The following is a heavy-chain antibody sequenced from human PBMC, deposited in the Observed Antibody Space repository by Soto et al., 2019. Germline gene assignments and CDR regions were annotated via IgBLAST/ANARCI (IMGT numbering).Heavy chain of an antibody. D-gene: IGHD1-7*01. Sequence: GGSLRLSCTASGFSFSDYDMHWVRQAPGKGLEWVSTIGAARDPYYTGSVKHRFTISRENARNSMFLQMNSVTVGDTAVYYCAGYNWNYYFDPWGQGTLVTVSS. CDR2: IGAARDP. CDR1: GFSFSDYD. CDR3: AGYNWNYYFDP. J-gene: IGHJ5*02. V-gene: IGHV3-13*05.